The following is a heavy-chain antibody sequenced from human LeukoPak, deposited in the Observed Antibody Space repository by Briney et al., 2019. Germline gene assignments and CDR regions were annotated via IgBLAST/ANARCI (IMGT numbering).Heavy chain of an antibody. CDR1: GYIFSTYW. CDR2: IYPGDSDT. Sequence: GESLKISCKGSGYIFSTYWIGWGRQVPGKGLEWMGIIYPGDSDTRYGPSFQGQVTISADKSISAAYLQWSSLKASDTAMYYCVRLAVRDGYNRHSDYWGQGTQVTVSS. CDR3: VRLAVRDGYNRHSDY. J-gene: IGHJ4*02. D-gene: IGHD5-24*01. V-gene: IGHV5-51*01.